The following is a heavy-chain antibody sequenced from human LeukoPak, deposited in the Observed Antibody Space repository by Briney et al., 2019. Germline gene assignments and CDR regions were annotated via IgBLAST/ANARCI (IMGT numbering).Heavy chain of an antibody. D-gene: IGHD2-21*02. Sequence: SQTLSLTCAISGDSVSSNSAAWNWIRQSPSRGLEWLGRTYYRSKWYNDYAVSVKSRITINPDTSKTQFSLQLNSVTPEDTAVYYCARADFPLMRVQGHNWFDPWGQGTLVTVSS. CDR2: TYYRSKWYN. CDR3: ARADFPLMRVQGHNWFDP. J-gene: IGHJ5*02. V-gene: IGHV6-1*01. CDR1: GDSVSSNSAA.